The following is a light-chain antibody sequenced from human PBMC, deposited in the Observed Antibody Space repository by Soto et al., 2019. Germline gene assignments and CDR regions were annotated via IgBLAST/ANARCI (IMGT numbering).Light chain of an antibody. V-gene: IGKV3-15*01. CDR1: QSIFNQ. CDR3: HQYGDSPL. J-gene: IGKJ3*01. Sequence: EIVKTQSPGTLSVSPGERATLSCRASQSIFNQLAWYQQKPGQAPRLLIYGASTRATGVSTRFSGSVSGTEFTLTISRLEPEDFAVYYCHQYGDSPLFGPGTKVDIK. CDR2: GAS.